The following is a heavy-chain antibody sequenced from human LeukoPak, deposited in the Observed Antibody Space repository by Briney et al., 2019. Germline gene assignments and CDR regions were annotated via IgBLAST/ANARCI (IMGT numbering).Heavy chain of an antibody. J-gene: IGHJ4*02. CDR3: ARVPGRWLHSYFDY. CDR2: IYYSGST. CDR1: GGSISSYY. D-gene: IGHD5-24*01. V-gene: IGHV4-59*01. Sequence: PSETLSLTCTVSGGSISSYYWSWIRQPPGKGLEWIGYIYYSGSTTYNPSLKSRVTISVDTSKNQFSLKLSSVTAADTAVYYCARVPGRWLHSYFDYWGQGTLVTVSS.